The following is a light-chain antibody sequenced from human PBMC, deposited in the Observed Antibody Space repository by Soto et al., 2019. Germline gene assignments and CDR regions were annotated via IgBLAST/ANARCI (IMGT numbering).Light chain of an antibody. Sequence: EIVLTQSPGTLSLSPGERATLSCRASQSVSDTYLAWYQQKPGQAPRLLIYGASIRATGIPGRCSGSGSGTNFTLTITRLEPEDFAVYYCQQLGSSLWTFGQGTKVEIK. CDR1: QSVSDTY. CDR3: QQLGSSLWT. J-gene: IGKJ1*01. CDR2: GAS. V-gene: IGKV3-20*01.